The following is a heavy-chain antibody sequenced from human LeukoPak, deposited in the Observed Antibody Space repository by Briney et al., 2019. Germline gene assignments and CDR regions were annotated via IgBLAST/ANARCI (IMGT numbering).Heavy chain of an antibody. V-gene: IGHV3-53*01. CDR1: GFTVSSNY. Sequence: QAGGSLRLSCAASGFTVSSNYMSWVRQAPGKGLEWVSVIYSGGSTYYADSVKGRFTISRDNSKNTLYLQMNSLRAEDTAVYYCARARWYYDSSPGAFDIWGQGTMVTVSS. D-gene: IGHD3-22*01. CDR3: ARARWYYDSSPGAFDI. J-gene: IGHJ3*02. CDR2: IYSGGST.